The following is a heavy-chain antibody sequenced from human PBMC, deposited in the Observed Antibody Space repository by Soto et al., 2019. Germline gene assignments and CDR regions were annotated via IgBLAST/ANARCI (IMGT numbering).Heavy chain of an antibody. V-gene: IGHV1-2*04. D-gene: IGHD7-27*01. CDR3: ARAGDSDNDAFDI. Sequence: ASVKVSCKASGYTFTGYYMHWVRQAPGQGLEWMGWINPNSGGTNYAQKFQGWVTMTRDTSISTAYMELSRLRSDDTAVYYCARAGDSDNDAFDIWGQGTMVTVSS. CDR2: INPNSGGT. J-gene: IGHJ3*02. CDR1: GYTFTGYY.